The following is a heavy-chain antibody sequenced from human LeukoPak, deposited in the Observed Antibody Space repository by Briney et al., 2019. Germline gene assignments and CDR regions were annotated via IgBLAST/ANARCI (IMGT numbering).Heavy chain of an antibody. CDR1: GGTFSSYA. CDR3: AREVLYNWNRGAGFDP. Sequence: SVTVSCKASGGTFSSYAISWVRQAPGQGLEWMGWIIPILGIANYAQKFQGRVTITADKSTSTAYMELSSLRSEDTAVYYCAREVLYNWNRGAGFDPWGQGTLVTVSS. D-gene: IGHD1-20*01. J-gene: IGHJ5*02. V-gene: IGHV1-69*10. CDR2: IIPILGIA.